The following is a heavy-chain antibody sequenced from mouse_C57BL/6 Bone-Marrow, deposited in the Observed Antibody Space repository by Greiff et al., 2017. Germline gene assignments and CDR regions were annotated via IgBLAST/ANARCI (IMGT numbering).Heavy chain of an antibody. CDR1: GYTFTSYW. J-gene: IGHJ4*01. V-gene: IGHV1-55*01. D-gene: IGHD2-1*01. CDR2: IYPGSGST. CDR3: ARHVNYWGYDAMDY. Sequence: QVQLQQPGAELVKPGASVKMSCKASGYTFTSYWITWVKQRPGQGLEWIGDIYPGSGSTNYNEKFKSKATLTVDTSSSTAYMQLSSLTSEESAVYYCARHVNYWGYDAMDYWGQGTSVTVSS.